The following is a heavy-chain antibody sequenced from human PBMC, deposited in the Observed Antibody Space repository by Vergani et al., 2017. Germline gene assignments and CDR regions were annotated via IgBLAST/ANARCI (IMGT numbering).Heavy chain of an antibody. V-gene: IGHV1-2*02. J-gene: IGHJ5*02. CDR1: GYTFTGYY. D-gene: IGHD6-19*01. Sequence: QVQLVHSGAEVKKPGASVKVSCKASGYTFTGYYMHWVRQAPGQGLEWMGWINPNSGGTNYAQKFQGRVTMTRDTSISTAYMELSRLRSDDTAVYYCARGRPPWSAVAGGNWFDPWGQGTLVTVSS. CDR3: ARGRPPWSAVAGGNWFDP. CDR2: INPNSGGT.